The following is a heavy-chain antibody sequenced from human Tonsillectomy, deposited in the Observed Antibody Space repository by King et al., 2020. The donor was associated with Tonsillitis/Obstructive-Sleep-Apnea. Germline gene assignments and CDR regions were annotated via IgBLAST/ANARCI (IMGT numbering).Heavy chain of an antibody. CDR2: IWYDGSTK. J-gene: IGHJ4*01. CDR3: ARGAPSALDY. CDR1: GFTYRTYG. Sequence: VQLVESGGGVVQPGRSLRLSCAASGFTYRTYGMHWVRQAPGKGLEWVAVIWYDGSTKYYADSVKGRFTISRDNSKNTLYLQMNSLRAEDTAVYYCARGAPSALDYWGRGTLVTVSS. V-gene: IGHV3-33*01.